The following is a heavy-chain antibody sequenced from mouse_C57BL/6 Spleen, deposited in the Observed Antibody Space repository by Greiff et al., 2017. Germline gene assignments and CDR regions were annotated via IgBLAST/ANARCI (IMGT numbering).Heavy chain of an antibody. Sequence: VQLQQSGAELVKPGASVKLSCTASGFNIKDYYMHWVKQRTEQGLEWIGRIDPEDGETKYAPKFPGKATITADTSSNTAYLQLSSLTSEGTAGYYCARGGSYIFDDWGQGTTLTVSS. J-gene: IGHJ2*01. V-gene: IGHV14-2*01. CDR3: ARGGSYIFDD. CDR2: IDPEDGET. CDR1: GFNIKDYY. D-gene: IGHD1-1*02.